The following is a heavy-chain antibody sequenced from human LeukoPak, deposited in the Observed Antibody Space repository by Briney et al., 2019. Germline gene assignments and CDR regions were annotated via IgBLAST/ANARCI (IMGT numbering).Heavy chain of an antibody. J-gene: IGHJ6*02. CDR3: ARIKWELGRRYYYYGMDV. CDR2: IYYSGST. Sequence: PSETLSLTCTVSGGSISSYYWSWIRQPPGKGLEWIGYIYYSGSTNYNPSLKSRVTISVDTSKNQFSLKLSSVTAADTAVYYCARIKWELGRRYYYYGMDVWGQGTTVTVSS. D-gene: IGHD1-26*01. V-gene: IGHV4-59*08. CDR1: GGSISSYY.